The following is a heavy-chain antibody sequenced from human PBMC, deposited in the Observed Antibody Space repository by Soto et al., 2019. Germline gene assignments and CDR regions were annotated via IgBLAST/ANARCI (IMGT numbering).Heavy chain of an antibody. V-gene: IGHV4-34*01. CDR2: INHSGST. Sequence: SETLSLTCAVYGGSFSGYYWSWIRQPPGKGLEWIGEINHSGSTNYNPSLKSRVTISVDTSKNQFSLKLSSVTAADTAVYYCARGEGWNHDAFEIWGQGTLVTVSS. CDR3: ARGEGWNHDAFEI. J-gene: IGHJ3*02. D-gene: IGHD1-1*01. CDR1: GGSFSGYY.